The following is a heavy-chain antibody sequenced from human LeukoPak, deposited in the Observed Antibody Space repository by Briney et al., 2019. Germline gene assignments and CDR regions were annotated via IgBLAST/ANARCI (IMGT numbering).Heavy chain of an antibody. D-gene: IGHD6-19*01. J-gene: IGHJ6*02. CDR3: ARAEYSSGWPIYYYYSMDV. CDR1: GYTFTIYD. CDR2: MNPNSGNT. Sequence: ASVKVSCKASGYTFTIYDINWVRPATGQGLEWMGWMNPNSGNTGYAQRFQGRVTMTRNTSISTAYMELSSLRSEDTAVYYCARAEYSSGWPIYYYYSMDVWGQGTTVTVSS. V-gene: IGHV1-8*01.